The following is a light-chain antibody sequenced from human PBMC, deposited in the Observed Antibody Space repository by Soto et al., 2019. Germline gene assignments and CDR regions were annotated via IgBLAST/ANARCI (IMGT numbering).Light chain of an antibody. CDR3: QQYHIYSWT. Sequence: DIPMNQSPSTLSASVGDRVTITCRASQDIGTWLAWYQQKPEKAPKVLIYRASHLESGVPSRFSASGSGTEFSLTINSLQADDFATYYCQQYHIYSWTFGQGTKVDVK. CDR2: RAS. CDR1: QDIGTW. V-gene: IGKV1-5*03. J-gene: IGKJ1*01.